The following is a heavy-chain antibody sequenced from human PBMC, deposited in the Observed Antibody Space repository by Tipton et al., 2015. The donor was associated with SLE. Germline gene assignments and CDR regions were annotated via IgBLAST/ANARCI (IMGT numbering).Heavy chain of an antibody. CDR3: ARMGYGDGFDV. J-gene: IGHJ6*02. V-gene: IGHV4-59*01. Sequence: TLSLTCTVSGGSISSYYWSWIRQPPGKGLEWIGFVYYSGTTSYNPSLKSRVTMSADTSKNQFSLKLSSVTAADTAVYYCARMGYGDGFDVWGQGTTVTVSS. D-gene: IGHD4-17*01. CDR1: GGSISSYY. CDR2: VYYSGTT.